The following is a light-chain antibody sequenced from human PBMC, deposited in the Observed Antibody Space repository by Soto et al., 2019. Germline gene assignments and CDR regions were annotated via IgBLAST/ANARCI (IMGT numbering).Light chain of an antibody. CDR1: QGISNY. J-gene: IGKJ4*01. Sequence: DIPLTQSPSFLSASVGDRVTITCRTSQGISNYLAWYQQKPGKAPKLLIYATSTLQSGVPSRFSGSGSGTEFTLTISSLQPEDFATYFCQHLRSYPQTFGGGTKVEIK. V-gene: IGKV1-9*01. CDR3: QHLRSYPQT. CDR2: ATS.